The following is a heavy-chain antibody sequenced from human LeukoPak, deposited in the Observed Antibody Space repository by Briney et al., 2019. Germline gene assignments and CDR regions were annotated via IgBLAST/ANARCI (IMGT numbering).Heavy chain of an antibody. CDR1: GFTFSSYC. D-gene: IGHD3-16*01. CDR3: ARDSYGGTYISI. CDR2: IRYDGSNK. Sequence: GGSLRLSCAASGFTFSSYCMHWVRQAPGKGLEGVAFIRYDGSNKYYADSVKRGFTISRDNSKNTLYLQMNSLRADDTAVYFFARDSYGGTYISIWGQGTLVTVSS. V-gene: IGHV3-30*02. J-gene: IGHJ4*02.